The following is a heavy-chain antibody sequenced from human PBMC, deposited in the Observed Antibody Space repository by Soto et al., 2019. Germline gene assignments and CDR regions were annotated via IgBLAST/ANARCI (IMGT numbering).Heavy chain of an antibody. D-gene: IGHD3-10*01. CDR3: ARLVYDTRLNYIYFDF. Sequence: SETLSVTCAVSVVSISSCNWWACVRQSPQRGLEYIGEIFHDGTANYYPSFERRVAISVDTSKNQFSLKLTSVTAADTAIYFCARLVYDTRLNYIYFDFWGQGTLVTVSS. J-gene: IGHJ4*02. CDR1: VVSISSCNW. CDR2: IFHDGTA. V-gene: IGHV4-4*02.